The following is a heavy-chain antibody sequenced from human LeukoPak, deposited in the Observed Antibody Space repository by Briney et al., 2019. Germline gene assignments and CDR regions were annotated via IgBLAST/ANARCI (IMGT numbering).Heavy chain of an antibody. CDR3: AKDLSGYYYGSGSKYDLGFDY. J-gene: IGHJ4*02. Sequence: GGSLRLSCAASGFTFDDYTMHWVRRAPGKGLEWVSLISWDGGSTYYADSVEGRFTISRDNSKNSLYLQMNSLRTEDTALYYCAKDLSGYYYGSGSKYDLGFDYWGQGILVTVSS. V-gene: IGHV3-43*01. CDR2: ISWDGGST. D-gene: IGHD3-10*01. CDR1: GFTFDDYT.